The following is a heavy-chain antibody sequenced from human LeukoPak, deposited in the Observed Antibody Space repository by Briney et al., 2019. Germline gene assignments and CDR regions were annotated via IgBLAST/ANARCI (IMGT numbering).Heavy chain of an antibody. CDR3: AKARVETSSSSWYSFDY. D-gene: IGHD6-13*01. CDR1: GFTFDDYA. V-gene: IGHV3-9*01. Sequence: GGSLRLSCAASGFTFDDYAMHWFRKAPGKGLGGFPGISWNSGSIGYADSVKGRFTISRDNAKNSLYLQMNSLRAEDTALYYCAKARVETSSSSWYSFDYWGQGTLVTVSS. J-gene: IGHJ4*02. CDR2: ISWNSGSI.